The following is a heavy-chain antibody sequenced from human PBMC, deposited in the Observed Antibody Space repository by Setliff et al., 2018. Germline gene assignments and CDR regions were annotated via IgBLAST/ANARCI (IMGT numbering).Heavy chain of an antibody. CDR3: ARARFTDY. D-gene: IGHD3-10*01. CDR1: GGSISSHY. Sequence: PSETLSLTCTVSGGSISSHYWIWIRQPPGKGLEWIGEINHSGSTNYNPSLKSRVTISVDTSKNQFSLKLSSVTAADTALYYCARARFTDYWGQGTLVTVSS. J-gene: IGHJ4*02. CDR2: INHSGST. V-gene: IGHV4-34*01.